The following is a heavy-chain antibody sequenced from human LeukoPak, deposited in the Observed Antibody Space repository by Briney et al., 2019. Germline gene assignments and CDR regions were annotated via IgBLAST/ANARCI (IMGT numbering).Heavy chain of an antibody. CDR3: ARSSSWYHNWFDP. CDR2: IYYSGST. V-gene: IGHV4-31*03. J-gene: IGHJ5*02. Sequence: SQTLSLTCTVSGGSISSGGYYWSWIRQHPGKGLEWIGYIYYSGSTYYNPSLKSRVTISVDTSKNQFSLKLSSVTAADTAVYYCARSSSWYHNWFDPWGQGTLVTVSS. CDR1: GGSISSGGYY. D-gene: IGHD6-13*01.